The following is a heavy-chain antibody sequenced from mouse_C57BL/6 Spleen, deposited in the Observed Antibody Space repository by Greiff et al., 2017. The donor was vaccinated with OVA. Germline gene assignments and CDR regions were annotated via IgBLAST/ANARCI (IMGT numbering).Heavy chain of an antibody. CDR3: ARGGREEYYFDY. J-gene: IGHJ2*01. CDR2: IYPGSGST. Sequence: QVQLQQSGAELVKPGASVKMSCKASGYTFTSYWITWVKQRPGQGLEWIGDIYPGSGSTNYNEKFKSKATLTVDTSSSTAYMQLSSLTSEDSAVYYCARGGREEYYFDYWGQGTTLTVSS. CDR1: GYTFTSYW. V-gene: IGHV1-55*01. D-gene: IGHD3-3*01.